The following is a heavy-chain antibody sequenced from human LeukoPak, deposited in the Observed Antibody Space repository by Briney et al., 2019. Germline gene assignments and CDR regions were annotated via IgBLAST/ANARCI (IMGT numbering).Heavy chain of an antibody. CDR1: AYSIPKHR. D-gene: IGHD3-9*01. CDR2: IYPISSNT. CDR3: ARLAKGDYDILTASYTQYGLDV. V-gene: IGHV5-51*07. J-gene: IGHJ6*02. Sequence: GAPSQIYRKGYAYSIPKHRHAWVHQMNGKGTERTGTIYPISSNTRARPSLQGQVTISADKFISTAHLQWNSLRASDTAIYYCARLAKGDYDILTASYTQYGLDVWGQGTTVTVSS.